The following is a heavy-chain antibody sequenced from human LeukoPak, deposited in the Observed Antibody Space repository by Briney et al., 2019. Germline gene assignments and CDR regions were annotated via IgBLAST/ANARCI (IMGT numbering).Heavy chain of an antibody. CDR3: ARALLWFGEPSHIDY. CDR1: GYTFTSYG. Sequence: APVKVSCKASGYTFTSYGISWVRQAPGQGLEWMGWITAYNDNTNYVQKLQGRVTMTTDTSTSTAYMELRSLRSDDTAVYYCARALLWFGEPSHIDYWGQGTLVTASS. V-gene: IGHV1-18*01. J-gene: IGHJ4*02. CDR2: ITAYNDNT. D-gene: IGHD3-10*01.